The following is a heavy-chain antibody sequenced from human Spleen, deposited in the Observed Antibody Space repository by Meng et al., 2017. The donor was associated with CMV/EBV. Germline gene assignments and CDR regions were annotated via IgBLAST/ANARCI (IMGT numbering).Heavy chain of an antibody. CDR2: INHSGST. J-gene: IGHJ6*02. CDR3: ARDLGTRRWELPTGGMDV. Sequence: GSLRLSCAVYGGSFSGYYWSWLRQPPGKGLEWIGEINHSGSTNYNPSLKSRVTISVDTSKNQFSLKLSSVTAADTAVYYCARDLGTRRWELPTGGMDVWGQGTTVTVSS. CDR1: GGSFSGYY. V-gene: IGHV4-34*01. D-gene: IGHD2-15*01.